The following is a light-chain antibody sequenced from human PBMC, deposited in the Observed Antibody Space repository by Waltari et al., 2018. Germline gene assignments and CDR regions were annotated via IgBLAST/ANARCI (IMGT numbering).Light chain of an antibody. CDR2: DVS. CDR1: SSDVGGYHY. V-gene: IGLV2-11*02. J-gene: IGLJ3*02. CDR3: CSYAGSYTYWV. Sequence: QSALTQPRSVSGSPGPSVTISCTGTSSDVGGYHYVSWYPQPPGKAPKLMIYDVSKRPSGVPDRFSGSKSGNTASLTISGLQAEDEADYYCCSYAGSYTYWVFGGGTKLTVL.